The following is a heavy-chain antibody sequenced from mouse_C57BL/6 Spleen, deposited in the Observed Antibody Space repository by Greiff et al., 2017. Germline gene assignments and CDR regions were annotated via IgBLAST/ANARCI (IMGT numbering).Heavy chain of an antibody. CDR1: GYTFTSYW. CDR2: IHPNSGST. CDR3: ARSKDYDSFAY. J-gene: IGHJ3*01. V-gene: IGHV1-64*01. Sequence: QVQLQQPGAELVKPGASVKLSCKASGYTFTSYWMHWVKQRPGQGLEWIGMIHPNSGSTNYNEKFKSKATLTVDKSSSTAYKQLSSLTSEDSAVYYCARSKDYDSFAYWGQGTLVTVSA. D-gene: IGHD2-4*01.